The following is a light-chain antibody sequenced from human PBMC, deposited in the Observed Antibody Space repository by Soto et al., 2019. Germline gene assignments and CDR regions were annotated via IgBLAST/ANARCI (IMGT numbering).Light chain of an antibody. Sequence: DIVMTQSPDSLAVSLGERATMNCKCSRSVLYKSNNENHLAWYQQKPGQPPQLIIYWASTRESGVPERSSGSGSGTDFTLTISSLEAEDVAFYWCQQYFDVPFTFGGGTKVEI. CDR3: QQYFDVPFT. CDR1: RSVLYKSNNENH. J-gene: IGKJ4*01. CDR2: WAS. V-gene: IGKV4-1*01.